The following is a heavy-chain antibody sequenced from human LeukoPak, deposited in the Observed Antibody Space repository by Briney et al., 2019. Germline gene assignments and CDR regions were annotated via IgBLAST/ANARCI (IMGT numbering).Heavy chain of an antibody. V-gene: IGHV4-59*01. Sequence: SETLSLTCTASGGSISSYYWSWIRQPPGKGLEWIGYIYYSGSTNYNPSLKSRVTLSVGTSKKQFSLKLSSVTAADTAVYYCARGGPAYNYYDSSGSCDYWGQGTLVTVSS. J-gene: IGHJ4*02. CDR2: IYYSGST. CDR1: GGSISSYY. CDR3: ARGGPAYNYYDSSGSCDY. D-gene: IGHD3-22*01.